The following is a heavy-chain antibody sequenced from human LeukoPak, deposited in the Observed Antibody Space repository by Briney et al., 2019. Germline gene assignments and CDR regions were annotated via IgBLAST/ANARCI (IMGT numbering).Heavy chain of an antibody. J-gene: IGHJ4*02. CDR3: ARSPRYYDSSGLFDY. D-gene: IGHD3-22*01. V-gene: IGHV4-59*01. CDR1: GGSISSYF. Sequence: PSETLSLTCTVSGGSISSYFWSWIRQPPGKGLEWIGYIYYSGSTNYNPSLKSRVTISVDTSKNQFSLKLSSVTAADTAVYYCARSPRYYDSSGLFDYWGQGTLVTVSS. CDR2: IYYSGST.